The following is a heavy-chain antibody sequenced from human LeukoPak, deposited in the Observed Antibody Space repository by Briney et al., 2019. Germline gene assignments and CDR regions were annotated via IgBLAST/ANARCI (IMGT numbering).Heavy chain of an antibody. CDR3: AKDRSIGTYYTFDH. D-gene: IGHD1-26*01. J-gene: IGHJ4*02. Sequence: GGSLRLSCAASGFTFSSYAMSWVRQAPGKGLEWVSAISGSGGSTYYADSVKGRFTVSGDNSKNTVYLQMSSLTAADTAVYYCAKDRSIGTYYTFDHWGQGTLVTVSS. CDR1: GFTFSSYA. CDR2: ISGSGGST. V-gene: IGHV3-23*01.